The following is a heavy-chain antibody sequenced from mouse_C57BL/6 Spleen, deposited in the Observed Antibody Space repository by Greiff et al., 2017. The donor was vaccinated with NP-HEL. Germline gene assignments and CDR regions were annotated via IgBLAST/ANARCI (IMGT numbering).Heavy chain of an antibody. Sequence: VQLQQSGAELVMPGASVKLSCKASGYTFTSYWMHWVKQRPGQGLEWIGEIDPSDSYTNYNHKFKGKSTLTVDKSSSTAYMQLSSLTSEDSAVYCCARRGPYAMDYWGQGTSVTVSS. V-gene: IGHV1-69*01. CDR3: ARRGPYAMDY. CDR1: GYTFTSYW. CDR2: IDPSDSYT. J-gene: IGHJ4*01.